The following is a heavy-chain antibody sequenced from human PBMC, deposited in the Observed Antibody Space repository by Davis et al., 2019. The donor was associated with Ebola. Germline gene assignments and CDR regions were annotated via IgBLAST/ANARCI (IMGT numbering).Heavy chain of an antibody. Sequence: PSETLSLTCTVSGVSISTHYWSWIRQLPGKRLEWIGSIYYTGSAYYNSSLNSRVTISVDTSKNQFSLKLSSVTAADTAMYYCAERGGSVWGQGTLVTVSS. CDR1: GVSISTHY. J-gene: IGHJ4*02. D-gene: IGHD3-16*01. CDR3: AERGGSV. CDR2: IYYTGSA. V-gene: IGHV4-59*11.